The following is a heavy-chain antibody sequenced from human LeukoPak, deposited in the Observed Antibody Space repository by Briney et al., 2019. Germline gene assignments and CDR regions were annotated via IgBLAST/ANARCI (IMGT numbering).Heavy chain of an antibody. Sequence: SGTLSLTCTVAGGSISSSFHYWAWIRQAPGKGLEWMGSLLYTGNTWYNPSLKSRITMSVDTSKNQFSLRLSSVNAADTALYYCARRGSGNGGTYAGMDVWGQGTSVTVSS. J-gene: IGHJ6*02. CDR1: GGSISSSFHY. D-gene: IGHD2-15*01. CDR2: LLYTGNT. V-gene: IGHV4-39*01. CDR3: ARRGSGNGGTYAGMDV.